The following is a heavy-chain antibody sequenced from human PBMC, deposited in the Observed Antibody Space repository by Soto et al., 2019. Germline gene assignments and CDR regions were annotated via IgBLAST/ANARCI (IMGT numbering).Heavy chain of an antibody. CDR1: GFTFSNYP. J-gene: IGHJ4*02. Sequence: EVQLVESGGGLVQPGGSLRLSCAASGFTFSNYPMHWVRQAPGKELEYVSAISSNGGSTYYANSVKGRFTISRDNSKNTLYLQMGSLRAEDMAVYYCAREHGDYDIWGQGTLVTVSS. CDR2: ISSNGGST. V-gene: IGHV3-64*01. D-gene: IGHD4-17*01. CDR3: AREHGDYDI.